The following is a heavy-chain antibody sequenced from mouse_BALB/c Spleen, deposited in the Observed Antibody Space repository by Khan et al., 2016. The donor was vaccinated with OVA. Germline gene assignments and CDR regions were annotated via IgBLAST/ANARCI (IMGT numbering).Heavy chain of an antibody. CDR1: GFTFNSYG. CDR3: ATSYFYGYYFDY. D-gene: IGHD1-1*01. CDR2: ISGDSNTI. J-gene: IGHJ2*01. Sequence: EVELVESGGGLVQPGGSRKLSCAASGFTFNSYGIHWVRQAPEKGLEWVAYISGDSNTIYYADTVKGRFTISRDNPKNTLFLKMTSLMSEDTAMYYCATSYFYGYYFDYWGPGTTRTVS. V-gene: IGHV5-17*02.